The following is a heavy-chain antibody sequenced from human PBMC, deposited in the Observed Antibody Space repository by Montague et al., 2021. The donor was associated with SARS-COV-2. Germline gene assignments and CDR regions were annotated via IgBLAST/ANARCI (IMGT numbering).Heavy chain of an antibody. D-gene: IGHD3-22*01. CDR2: IYSGGSST. Sequence: SLRLSCAASGFTFNSYAMSWVRQAPGKGLEWVSIIYSGGSSTYYADSVKGRFTISRDNSKNTLYLQMNSMIAEDTAVYYCAKTHRYYNRNSDYWGQGTLVTVSS. CDR3: AKTHRYYNRNSDY. J-gene: IGHJ4*02. CDR1: GFTFNSYA. V-gene: IGHV3-23*03.